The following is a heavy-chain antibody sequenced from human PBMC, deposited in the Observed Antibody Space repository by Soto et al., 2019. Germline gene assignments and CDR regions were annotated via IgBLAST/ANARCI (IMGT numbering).Heavy chain of an antibody. J-gene: IGHJ4*02. CDR3: ARALGGADSY. CDR2: IKEDGSKK. Sequence: GGSLRLSGVVSGFPFSNYWMHWVRQAPGKGLEWVANIKEDGSKKYYVDSVKGRFTISRDSAKNSLYLQMSSLRAEDTAVYYCARALGGADSYWGQGTQVTVSS. CDR1: GFPFSNYW. D-gene: IGHD6-13*01. V-gene: IGHV3-7*04.